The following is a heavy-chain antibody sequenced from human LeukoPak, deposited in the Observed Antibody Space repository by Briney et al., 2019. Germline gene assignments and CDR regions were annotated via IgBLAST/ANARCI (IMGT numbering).Heavy chain of an antibody. V-gene: IGHV3-23*01. Sequence: AGGSLRLSCVAAGFTFSNYVMSWVRQAPGKGLEWVSSISGSGGTTYCGDSVKGRFTISRDNSRNTLYLQMNSLRAEDTAVYYCAKDRVSTVTTNYFDYWGQGTLVTVSS. J-gene: IGHJ4*02. CDR2: ISGSGGTT. CDR3: AKDRVSTVTTNYFDY. CDR1: GFTFSNYV. D-gene: IGHD4-17*01.